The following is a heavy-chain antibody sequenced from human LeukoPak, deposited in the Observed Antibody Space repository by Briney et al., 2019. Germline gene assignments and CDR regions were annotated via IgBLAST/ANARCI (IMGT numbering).Heavy chain of an antibody. CDR2: MNPNSGNT. CDR1: GYTFTSYD. CDR3: ARGDIVVVPAALTPYYYYYMDV. J-gene: IGHJ6*03. D-gene: IGHD2-2*01. V-gene: IGHV1-8*01. Sequence: ASVKVSCKASGYTFTSYDINWVRQAPGQGLEWMGWMNPNSGNTGYAQKFQGRVTMTRNTSISTACMELSSLRSEDTAVYYCARGDIVVVPAALTPYYYYYMDVWGKGTTVTVSS.